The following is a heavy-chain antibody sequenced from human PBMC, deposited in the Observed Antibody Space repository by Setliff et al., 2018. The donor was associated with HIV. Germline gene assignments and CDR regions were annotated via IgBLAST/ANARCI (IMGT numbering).Heavy chain of an antibody. CDR1: GGSINTSSYY. D-gene: IGHD6-19*01. V-gene: IGHV4-39*07. CDR3: AGHPVTSGWPSLNWFDP. CDR2: IYHDGTT. J-gene: IGHJ5*01. Sequence: PSETLSLTCSVSGGSINTSSYYWAWVRQPPGNELEWIGSIYHDGTTHYKSSLRSRAAISIDTSKSQISLKVRSVTAADTAVYLCAGHPVTSGWPSLNWFDPWGQGILVTVS.